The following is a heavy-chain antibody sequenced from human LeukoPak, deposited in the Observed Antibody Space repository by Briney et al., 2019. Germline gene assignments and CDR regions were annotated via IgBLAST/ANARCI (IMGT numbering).Heavy chain of an antibody. D-gene: IGHD3-3*01. Sequence: SETLSLTCAVYGGSFSGYYWSWIRQPPGKGLEWIGEINHSGSTNYNPSLKSRVTISVDTSKNQFSLKLSSVTAADTAVYYCARAGIYDFWSGYHKNWYFDLWGRGTLVTVSS. V-gene: IGHV4-34*01. CDR3: ARAGIYDFWSGYHKNWYFDL. CDR1: GGSFSGYY. J-gene: IGHJ2*01. CDR2: INHSGST.